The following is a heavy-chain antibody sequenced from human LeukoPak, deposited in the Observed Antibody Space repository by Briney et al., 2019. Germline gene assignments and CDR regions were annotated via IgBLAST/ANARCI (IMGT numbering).Heavy chain of an antibody. CDR2: ISSDGSNK. D-gene: IGHD1-26*01. Sequence: SGGSLRLSCAASGFTFSSYGMHWVRQAPGKGLERVAIISSDGSNKYYADSVKGRFTISRDNSKNTLFLQMNSLRVEDTAVYYCAKEWHYSGSYYVRPTDYWGQGTLVTVSS. J-gene: IGHJ4*02. CDR1: GFTFSSYG. V-gene: IGHV3-30*18. CDR3: AKEWHYSGSYYVRPTDY.